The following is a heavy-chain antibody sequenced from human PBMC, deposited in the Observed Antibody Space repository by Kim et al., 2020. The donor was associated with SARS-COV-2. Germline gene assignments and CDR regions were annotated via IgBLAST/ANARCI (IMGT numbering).Heavy chain of an antibody. CDR2: ISSSSSYT. J-gene: IGHJ6*02. Sequence: GGSLRLSCAASGFTFSDYYMSWIRQAPGKGLEWVSYISSSSSYTNYADSVKGRFTISRDNAKNSLYLQMNSRRDEDTAVYYCARVQRDYYGSGSYSYYYYYGMGVWDQGTTVTVSS. CDR3: ARVQRDYYGSGSYSYYYYYGMGV. V-gene: IGHV3-11*05. D-gene: IGHD3-10*01. CDR1: GFTFSDYY.